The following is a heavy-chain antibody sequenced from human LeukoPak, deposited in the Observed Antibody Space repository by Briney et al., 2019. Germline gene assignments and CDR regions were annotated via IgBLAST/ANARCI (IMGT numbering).Heavy chain of an antibody. D-gene: IGHD6-19*01. V-gene: IGHV3-21*01. CDR2: ISSSSSYI. Sequence: GGSLRLSCAASGFTFSSYSMTWVRQAPGKGLEWVSSISSSSSYIYYADSVKGRFTISRDNAKNSLYLQMNSLRAEDTAVYYCARGEQWLVHFDYWGQGTLVTVSS. CDR3: ARGEQWLVHFDY. CDR1: GFTFSSYS. J-gene: IGHJ4*02.